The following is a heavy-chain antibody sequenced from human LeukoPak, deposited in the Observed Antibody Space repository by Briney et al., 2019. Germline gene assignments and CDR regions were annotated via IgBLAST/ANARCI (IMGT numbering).Heavy chain of an antibody. CDR2: IHASGTT. CDR3: ARERPARIAAASPPRWFDP. D-gene: IGHD6-13*01. V-gene: IGHV4-4*07. CDR1: GGSISSYF. Sequence: PSETLSLTCNVSGGSISSYFWTWIRQPAGKGLEGIGRIHASGTTNYNSSLKSRGSMSVDKSKNQFSLKLSSVTAADTAVYYCARERPARIAAASPPRWFDPWGQGTLVTVSS. J-gene: IGHJ5*02.